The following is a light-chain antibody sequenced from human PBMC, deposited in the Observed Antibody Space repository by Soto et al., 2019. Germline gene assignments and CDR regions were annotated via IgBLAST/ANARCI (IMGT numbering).Light chain of an antibody. CDR1: QSIASN. V-gene: IGKV3-15*01. CDR2: GAS. Sequence: EIVMTQSPATLSVSPGERATLSCRASQSIASNLAWYQQKPGQPPRLLIYGASTRATGIPARFGGSVSGTEFTLTITSLQSEDFAVYYCQQYSSWPLTFGGGTKVEIK. CDR3: QQYSSWPLT. J-gene: IGKJ4*01.